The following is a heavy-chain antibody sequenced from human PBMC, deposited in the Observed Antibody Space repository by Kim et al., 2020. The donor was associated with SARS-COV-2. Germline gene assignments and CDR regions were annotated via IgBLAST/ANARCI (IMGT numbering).Heavy chain of an antibody. CDR1: GFTFSSYA. CDR3: ARDGGITIFGVVIPRSYYYGMDV. V-gene: IGHV3-30*04. D-gene: IGHD3-3*01. J-gene: IGHJ6*02. Sequence: GGSLRLSCAASGFTFSSYAMYWVRQAPGKVLEWVAVISYDGSNKYYVDSVKGRFTISRDNSKNTLYLQMNSLRAEDTAVYYCARDGGITIFGVVIPRSYYYGMDVWGQGTTVTVSS. CDR2: ISYDGSNK.